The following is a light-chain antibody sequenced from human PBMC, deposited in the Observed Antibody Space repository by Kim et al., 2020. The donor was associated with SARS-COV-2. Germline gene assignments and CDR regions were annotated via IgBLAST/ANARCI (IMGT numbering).Light chain of an antibody. V-gene: IGKV1-17*01. Sequence: APVADRVTITCRARQDIRNDLGWYQQNPGRAPKRLIYGASSLQSGVPSRFSGSGSGTEFTLTISSVQPEDFATYFCLQHSTYPITFGQGTRLEIK. CDR2: GAS. CDR3: LQHSTYPIT. CDR1: QDIRND. J-gene: IGKJ5*01.